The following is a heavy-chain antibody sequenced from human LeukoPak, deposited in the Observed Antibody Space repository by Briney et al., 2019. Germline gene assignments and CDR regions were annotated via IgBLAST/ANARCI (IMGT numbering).Heavy chain of an antibody. J-gene: IGHJ6*04. Sequence: GGSLRLSCAASGFSFSVYWMHWVRQAPGKGPVWVSRIKTDGSITDYADSVKGRFTISRDNAKNSLYLQMNSLRAEDTAVYYCAELGITMIGGVWGKGTTVTISS. CDR1: GFSFSVYW. V-gene: IGHV3-74*01. D-gene: IGHD3-10*02. CDR3: AELGITMIGGV. CDR2: IKTDGSIT.